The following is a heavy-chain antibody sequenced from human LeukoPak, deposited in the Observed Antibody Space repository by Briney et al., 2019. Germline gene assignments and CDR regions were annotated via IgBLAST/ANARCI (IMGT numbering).Heavy chain of an antibody. CDR2: INHSGYT. J-gene: IGHJ4*02. CDR1: GVSFNDYY. V-gene: IGHV4-34*01. Sequence: SETLSLTCAVSGVSFNDYYWSWVRQTPGKGLEWIGEINHSGYTNDSPSLKGRVTPSIDTSRKQFSLNLRSVTVADTGIYYCTRMTTGHDYWGQGTLVTVSS. D-gene: IGHD4-17*01. CDR3: TRMTTGHDY.